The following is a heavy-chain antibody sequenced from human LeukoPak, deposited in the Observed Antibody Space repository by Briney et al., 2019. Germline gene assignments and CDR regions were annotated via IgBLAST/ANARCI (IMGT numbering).Heavy chain of an antibody. CDR3: ARDTQAVAGLSFDY. J-gene: IGHJ4*02. D-gene: IGHD6-19*01. CDR1: GYXFTGYY. V-gene: IGHV1-2*02. CDR2: INPNSGGT. Sequence: ASVKVSCKASGYXFTGYYMHWVRQAPGQGLEWMGWINPNSGGTNYAQKFQGRVTMTRDTSISTAYMELSRLRSDDTAVYYCARDTQAVAGLSFDYWGQGTLVTVSS.